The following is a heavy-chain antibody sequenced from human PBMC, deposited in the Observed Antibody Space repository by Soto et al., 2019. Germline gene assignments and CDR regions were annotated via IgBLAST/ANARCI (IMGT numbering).Heavy chain of an antibody. Sequence: SETLSLTCAVYGGSFSGYYWSWIRQPPGKGLEWIGEINHSGSTNYNPSLKSRVTISVDTSKNQFSLKLSSVTAADTAVYYCARGFGGYDFWSGYYTANVYGMDVWGQGTVFTVSS. CDR3: ARGFGGYDFWSGYYTANVYGMDV. CDR2: INHSGST. CDR1: GGSFSGYY. V-gene: IGHV4-34*01. J-gene: IGHJ6*02. D-gene: IGHD3-3*01.